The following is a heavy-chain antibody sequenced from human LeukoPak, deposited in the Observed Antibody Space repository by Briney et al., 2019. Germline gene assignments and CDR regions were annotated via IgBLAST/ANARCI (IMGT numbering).Heavy chain of an antibody. J-gene: IGHJ6*03. CDR3: ARGRVSSSTWYSTYYYYFYMDV. CDR1: GGSISSSSYY. Sequence: SETLSLTCTVSGGSISSSSYYWGWIRQPPGKGLEWFGSIYYSGSTYYNPSLKSRVTISVDTSKNQFSLKLSSVTAADTAVYFCARGRVSSSTWYSTYYYYFYMDVWGKGTTVTISS. CDR2: IYYSGST. D-gene: IGHD1-1*01. V-gene: IGHV4-39*07.